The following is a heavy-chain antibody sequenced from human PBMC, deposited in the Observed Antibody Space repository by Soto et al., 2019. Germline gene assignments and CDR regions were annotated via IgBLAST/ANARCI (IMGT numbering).Heavy chain of an antibody. Sequence: SETLSLTCTVSGGSVTNSSYYWGWIRQSPGKGLEWIGSVYYRGRSYSKSSVKSRVTISVDTSKNQFSLNLNSVTASDTAVYFCVRQRNTVITQAYFDYWGQGALVTVSS. V-gene: IGHV4-39*01. D-gene: IGHD1-20*01. J-gene: IGHJ4*02. CDR3: VRQRNTVITQAYFDY. CDR2: VYYRGRS. CDR1: GGSVTNSSYY.